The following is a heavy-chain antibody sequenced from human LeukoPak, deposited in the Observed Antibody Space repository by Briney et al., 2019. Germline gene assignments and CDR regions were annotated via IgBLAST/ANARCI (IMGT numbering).Heavy chain of an antibody. CDR1: GFTFSDYA. D-gene: IGHD4-17*01. CDR2: ISSSGDYT. Sequence: QPGGSLRLSCSASGFTFSDYAMHWVRQAPGRGLQFVSAISSSGDYTSYSDSVKGRFTISRDNSKNTLHLQMSSLRPEDTAVYFCVKVGRTSDYAYDYWGQGSLVTVSS. J-gene: IGHJ4*02. CDR3: VKVGRTSDYAYDY. V-gene: IGHV3-64D*06.